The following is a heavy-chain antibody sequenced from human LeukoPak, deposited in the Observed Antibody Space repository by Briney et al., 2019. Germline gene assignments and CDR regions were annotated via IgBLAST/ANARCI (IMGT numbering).Heavy chain of an antibody. CDR1: GGSISSGGYY. V-gene: IGHV4-30-2*01. CDR3: ARQVVVVVPATGIGFDP. D-gene: IGHD2-2*01. CDR2: IYHSGST. J-gene: IGHJ5*02. Sequence: SETLSLTCTVSGGSISSGGYYWSWIRQPPGKGLEWIGYIYHSGSTYYNPSLKSRVTISVDRSKSQFSLKLSSVTAADTAVYYCARQVVVVVPATGIGFDPWGQGTLVTVSS.